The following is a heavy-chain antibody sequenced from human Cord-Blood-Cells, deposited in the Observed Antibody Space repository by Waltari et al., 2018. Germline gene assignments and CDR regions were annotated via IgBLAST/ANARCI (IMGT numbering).Heavy chain of an antibody. Sequence: EVQLVESGGGLVQPGGSLRLSCAASGFTFSSYEMNCVRQAPGKVLECVSDISSSGSTIYYADSVKGRFTISRDNAKNSLYLQMNSLRAEDTAVYYCARELQSGYDLVDYWGQGTLVTVSS. CDR2: ISSSGSTI. J-gene: IGHJ4*02. V-gene: IGHV3-48*03. D-gene: IGHD5-12*01. CDR1: GFTFSSYE. CDR3: ARELQSGYDLVDY.